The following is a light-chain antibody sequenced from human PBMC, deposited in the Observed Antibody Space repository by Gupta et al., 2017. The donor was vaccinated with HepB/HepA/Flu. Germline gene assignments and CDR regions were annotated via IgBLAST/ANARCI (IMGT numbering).Light chain of an antibody. Sequence: DIQMTQSPSSLSASVGDRVTITCRASQSISSYLNWYQQKPGKDPELLIYAASTLQTGVPSRFSGSGSGTDFTLTVSSLQPEDFATCYWQETYDTPRTFGGGTKVEIK. CDR1: QSISSY. V-gene: IGKV1-39*01. CDR2: AAS. J-gene: IGKJ4*01. CDR3: QETYDTPRT.